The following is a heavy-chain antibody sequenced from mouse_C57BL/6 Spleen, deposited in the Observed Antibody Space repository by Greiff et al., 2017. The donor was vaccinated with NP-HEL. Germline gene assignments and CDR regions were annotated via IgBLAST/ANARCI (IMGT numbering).Heavy chain of an antibody. D-gene: IGHD2-4*01. CDR3: ARMRDYGDAMDY. CDR1: GYTFTSYW. CDR2: IDPSDSYT. Sequence: VQLQQPGAELVRPGTSVKLSCKASGYTFTSYWMHWVKQRPGQGLEWIGVIDPSDSYTNYNQKFKGKATLTVDTSSSTAYMQLSSLTSEDSAVYYCARMRDYGDAMDYWGQGTSVTVSS. V-gene: IGHV1-59*01. J-gene: IGHJ4*01.